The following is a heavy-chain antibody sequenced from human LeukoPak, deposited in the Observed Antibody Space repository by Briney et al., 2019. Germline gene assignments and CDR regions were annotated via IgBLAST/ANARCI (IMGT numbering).Heavy chain of an antibody. CDR3: ATAQKKTYGSGSHDY. CDR2: ISSSSSTI. Sequence: GGSLRLSCAASGFTFNTYGMNWVRQAPGKGLEWVSYISSSSSTIYFADSVKGRFTISRDNADNSLYLQMNSLRAEDTAVYFCATAQKKTYGSGSHDYWGQGTLVTVSS. J-gene: IGHJ4*02. CDR1: GFTFNTYG. V-gene: IGHV3-48*04. D-gene: IGHD3-10*01.